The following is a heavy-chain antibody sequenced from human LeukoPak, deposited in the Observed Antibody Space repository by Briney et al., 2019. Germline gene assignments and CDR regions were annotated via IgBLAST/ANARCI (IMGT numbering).Heavy chain of an antibody. D-gene: IGHD2-2*02. CDR3: ARGRGAVVPAAIGDN. CDR1: GYTSTSYD. J-gene: IGHJ4*02. Sequence: ASVKVSCKASGYTSTSYDINWVRQATGQGLEWMGWMNPNSGNTGYAQKFQGRVTITRNTSISTAYMELSSLRSEDTAVYYCARGRGAVVPAAIGDNWGQGTLVTVSS. V-gene: IGHV1-8*03. CDR2: MNPNSGNT.